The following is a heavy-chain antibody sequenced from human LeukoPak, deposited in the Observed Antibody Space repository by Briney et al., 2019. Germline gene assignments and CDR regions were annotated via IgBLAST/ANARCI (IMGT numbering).Heavy chain of an antibody. CDR2: FDPEDGET. J-gene: IGHJ6*02. CDR3: ATPPGITGTYGTDYYGMDV. D-gene: IGHD1-7*01. V-gene: IGHV1-24*01. Sequence: ASVKVSCKVCGYTLTELSMHWVRQAPGKGLEWMGGFDPEDGETIYAQKFQGRVTMTEDTSTDTAYMELSSLRSEDTAVYYCATPPGITGTYGTDYYGMDVWGQGTTVTVSS. CDR1: GYTLTELS.